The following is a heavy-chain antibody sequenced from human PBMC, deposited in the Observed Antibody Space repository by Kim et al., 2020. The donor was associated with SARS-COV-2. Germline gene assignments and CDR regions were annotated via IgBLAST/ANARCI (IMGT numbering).Heavy chain of an antibody. Sequence: YYNPSLKSRVTISVDTSKNQFSLKLSSVTAADTAMYYCARDAPYGGSPDYWGQGTLVTVSS. J-gene: IGHJ4*02. V-gene: IGHV4-31*02. D-gene: IGHD4-17*01. CDR3: ARDAPYGGSPDY.